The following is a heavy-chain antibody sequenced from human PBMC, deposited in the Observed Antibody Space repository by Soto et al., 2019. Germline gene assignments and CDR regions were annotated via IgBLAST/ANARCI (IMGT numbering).Heavy chain of an antibody. J-gene: IGHJ4*02. CDR3: ARGGDSYIDY. D-gene: IGHD2-21*02. CDR2: IKQEGDE. Sequence: GGSLRLSCAASGFTFSSLWMVWVRQPPGKGLEWVANIKQEGDESYVDSVKGRFTVSRDNAQNSLFLQMNSLRVEDTAMYYCARGGDSYIDYWGRGALVTVS. CDR1: GFTFSSLW. V-gene: IGHV3-7*03.